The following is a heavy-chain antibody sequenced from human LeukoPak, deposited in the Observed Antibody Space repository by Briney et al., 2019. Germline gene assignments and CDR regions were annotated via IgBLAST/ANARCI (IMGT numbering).Heavy chain of an antibody. Sequence: RGEPLQISCMASGYSFTSYWIGGVRQIPGKGLEWMGIIYPGDSDTRYTPSFQGQVTISADKSISTPYLQWSSLKASDTAMYYCARRTSGLHIEQQLVSYWFDPWGQGTLVTVSS. CDR3: ARRTSGLHIEQQLVSYWFDP. V-gene: IGHV5-51*01. J-gene: IGHJ5*02. CDR2: IYPGDSDT. CDR1: GYSFTSYW. D-gene: IGHD6-13*01.